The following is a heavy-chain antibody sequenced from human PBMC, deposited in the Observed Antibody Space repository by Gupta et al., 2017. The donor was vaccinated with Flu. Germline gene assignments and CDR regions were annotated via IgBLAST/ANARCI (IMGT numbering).Heavy chain of an antibody. CDR3: ARGRFTYGAAYDACDI. V-gene: IGHV3-11*01. Sequence: QEQLLESGGGLVKPGGSLRLSCAASGFTFSDNYMSWIRQAPGKGLEWVSYISSSGSTRYYTDSVKGRLTISRDNAKNSLFLQMKSLRAEDTAVYYCARGRFTYGAAYDACDIWGPGTMVTVSS. CDR2: ISSSGSTR. J-gene: IGHJ3*02. CDR1: GFTFSDNY. D-gene: IGHD3-10*01.